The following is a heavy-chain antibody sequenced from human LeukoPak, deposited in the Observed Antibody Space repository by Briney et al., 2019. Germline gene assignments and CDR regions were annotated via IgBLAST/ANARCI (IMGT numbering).Heavy chain of an antibody. D-gene: IGHD6-13*01. CDR1: GFTFSSYS. CDR3: ARSPQYSSSWYYFFYYFDY. CDR2: ISSSSSYI. J-gene: IGHJ4*02. Sequence: PGGSLRLSCAASGFTFSSYSMNWVRQAPGKGLEWVSSISSSSSYIYYADSVKGRLTISRDNAKNSLYLQMNSLRAEDTAVYYCARSPQYSSSWYYFFYYFDYWGQGTLVTVSS. V-gene: IGHV3-21*06.